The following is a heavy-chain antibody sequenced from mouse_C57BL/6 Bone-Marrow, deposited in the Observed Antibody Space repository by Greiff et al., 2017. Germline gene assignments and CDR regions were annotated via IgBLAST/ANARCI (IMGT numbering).Heavy chain of an antibody. J-gene: IGHJ3*01. CDR3: APLLWLRRGFAD. Sequence: QVQLQQPGAELVRPGTSVKLSCKASGYTFTSYWMHWVKQRPGQGLEWIGVIDPSDSYTNYNQKFKGKATLTVDTSSSTAYMQLSSLTSEDSAVYYCAPLLWLRRGFADWGQGTLVTVSA. V-gene: IGHV1-59*01. CDR1: GYTFTSYW. CDR2: IDPSDSYT. D-gene: IGHD2-2*01.